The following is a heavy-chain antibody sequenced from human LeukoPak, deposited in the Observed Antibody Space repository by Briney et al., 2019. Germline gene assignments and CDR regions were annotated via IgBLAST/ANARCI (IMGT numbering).Heavy chain of an antibody. D-gene: IGHD1-26*01. Sequence: GGSLRLSCAASGFTFSSYNMNWVHQAPGKGLEWVSYISSSSDTIYYANSVKGRFTISRDNAKNSLYLQMNSLRAEDTAVYFCATESGTYSGTCFDYWGQGTLVTVSS. CDR1: GFTFSSYN. J-gene: IGHJ4*02. CDR3: ATESGTYSGTCFDY. V-gene: IGHV3-48*01. CDR2: ISSSSDTI.